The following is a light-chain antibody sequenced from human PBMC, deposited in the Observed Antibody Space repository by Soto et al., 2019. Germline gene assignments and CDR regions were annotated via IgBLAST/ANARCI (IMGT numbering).Light chain of an antibody. CDR3: QQNDNLPS. CDR1: QDISNY. J-gene: IGKJ2*01. CDR2: DAS. Sequence: DIQMTQSPSSLSASVGDRVTITCQAIQDISNYLNWYQQKPGKAPQLLIYDASKWETGVPSRFSGSGAGTDFPFTISILQHEFIATYYCQQNDNLPSFGQGTKLEIK. V-gene: IGKV1-33*01.